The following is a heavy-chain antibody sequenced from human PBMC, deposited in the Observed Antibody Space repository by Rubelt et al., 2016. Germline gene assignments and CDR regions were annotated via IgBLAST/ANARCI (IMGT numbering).Heavy chain of an antibody. CDR2: SSGSGRST. J-gene: IGHJ4*02. CDR1: GFTFSSYA. Sequence: EVQLLESGGGLVQPGGSLRLSCAASGFTFSSYAMSWVRQAPGKGLEWVSASSGSGRSTYYADSVKGRFTISRDNSKNPLYLQMNSLRAEDTAVYYCAKGGSDYYDSSGYYSRWGQGTLVTVSS. V-gene: IGHV3-23*01. D-gene: IGHD3-22*01. CDR3: AKGGSDYYDSSGYYSR.